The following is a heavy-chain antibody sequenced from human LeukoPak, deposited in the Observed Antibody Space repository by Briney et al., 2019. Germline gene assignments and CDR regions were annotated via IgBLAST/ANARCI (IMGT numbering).Heavy chain of an antibody. Sequence: SETLSLTCTVSGGSISSYYWSWIRQPPGKGLEWIGYIYYSGSTNYNPSLKSRVTISVDTSKNHFSLKLSSVTAADTAVYYCATYSSGYYYVAYWGQGTLVTVSS. J-gene: IGHJ4*02. CDR1: GGSISSYY. D-gene: IGHD3-22*01. V-gene: IGHV4-59*01. CDR2: IYYSGST. CDR3: ATYSSGYYYVAY.